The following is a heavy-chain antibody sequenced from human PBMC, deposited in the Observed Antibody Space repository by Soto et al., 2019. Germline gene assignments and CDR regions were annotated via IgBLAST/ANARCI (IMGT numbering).Heavy chain of an antibody. D-gene: IGHD6-19*01. CDR2: IYPGDSDT. CDR3: ARRPSSGWYGCGAFDI. Sequence: GESLKISCKGSGYSFTSYCIGWVRQMPGKGLEWMGIIYPGDSDTRYSPSFQGQVTISADKSISTAYLQWSSLKASDTAMYYCARRPSSGWYGCGAFDIWGQGTMDTVSS. CDR1: GYSFTSYC. V-gene: IGHV5-51*01. J-gene: IGHJ3*02.